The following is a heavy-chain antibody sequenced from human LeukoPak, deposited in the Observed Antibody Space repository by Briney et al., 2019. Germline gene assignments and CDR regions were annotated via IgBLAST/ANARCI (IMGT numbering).Heavy chain of an antibody. CDR2: IYYSGST. D-gene: IGHD3-22*01. CDR3: ARINSSGYYFDY. V-gene: IGHV4-31*03. Sequence: SETLSLTCTVSGGSISSGGYYWSWIRQHPGTGLEWIGYIYYSGSTYYNPSLKSRVTISVDTSKNQFSLKLSSVTAADTAVYYCARINSSGYYFDYWGQGTLVTVSS. CDR1: GGSISSGGYY. J-gene: IGHJ4*02.